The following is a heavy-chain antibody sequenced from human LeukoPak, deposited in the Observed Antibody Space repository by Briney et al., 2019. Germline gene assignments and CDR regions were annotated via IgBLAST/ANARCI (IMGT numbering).Heavy chain of an antibody. CDR1: GFTFSTNA. CDR2: IDGSGTTA. CDR3: AKDWGTNWQNWFDF. D-gene: IGHD3-16*01. J-gene: IGHJ5*01. V-gene: IGHV3-23*01. Sequence: GGSLRLSCAASGFTFSTNAMSWVRQAPGKGLEWVSAIDGSGTTAYYADSVKGQFTISRDNSKMTLYLQMNALRAEDTAIYYCAKDWGTNWQNWFDFWGQGTLVTVSS.